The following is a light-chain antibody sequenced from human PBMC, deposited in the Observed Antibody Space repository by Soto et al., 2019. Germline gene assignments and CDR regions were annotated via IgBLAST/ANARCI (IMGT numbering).Light chain of an antibody. CDR2: AAS. CDR1: QSISNY. CDR3: QQSYSNPWT. Sequence: DIQMTQSPSSLSASVGDRVTITCRASQSISNYLNWYQLKPGKVPKLLIYAASSLQSGVPSRFSGSGSGTDFTLTISSLQPEDFATYYCQQSYSNPWTFGQGTKVEI. J-gene: IGKJ1*01. V-gene: IGKV1-39*01.